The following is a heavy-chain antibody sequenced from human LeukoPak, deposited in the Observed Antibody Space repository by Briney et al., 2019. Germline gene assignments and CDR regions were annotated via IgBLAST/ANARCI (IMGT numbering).Heavy chain of an antibody. D-gene: IGHD3-10*01. CDR3: ARDSGATVRGVIGH. J-gene: IGHJ4*02. CDR1: GGSISSGSYY. Sequence: PSETLSLTCTVSGGSISSGSYYWSWIRQPAGKGLEWIGRISTSGSTTYNPSLKSRVTVSVDTSKNQFSLNLSSVTAADTAVYYCARDSGATVRGVIGHWGQGTPVTVSS. CDR2: ISTSGST. V-gene: IGHV4-61*02.